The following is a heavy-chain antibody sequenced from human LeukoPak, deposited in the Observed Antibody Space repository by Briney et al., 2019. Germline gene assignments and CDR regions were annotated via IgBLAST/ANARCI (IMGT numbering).Heavy chain of an antibody. Sequence: NPSETLSLTCTVSGGSISSYYWSWIRQPPGKGLEWIGYIYYSGSTNYNPSLKSRVTISVDTSKNQFSLKLSSVTAADTAVYYCARDRVDIVACGPYYYGMDVWGQGTTVTVSS. CDR2: IYYSGST. V-gene: IGHV4-59*01. J-gene: IGHJ6*02. CDR3: ARDRVDIVACGPYYYGMDV. D-gene: IGHD5-12*01. CDR1: GGSISSYY.